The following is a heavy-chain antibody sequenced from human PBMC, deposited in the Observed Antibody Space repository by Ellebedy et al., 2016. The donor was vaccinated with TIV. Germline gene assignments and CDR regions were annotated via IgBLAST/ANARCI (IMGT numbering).Heavy chain of an antibody. CDR2: ISYDGSNK. CDR3: ASSKYSSGWPSSLGY. V-gene: IGHV3-30-3*01. J-gene: IGHJ4*01. D-gene: IGHD6-19*01. CDR1: GFTFSSAW. Sequence: GGSLRPSCAASGFTFSSAWMSWVRQAPGKGLEWVAVISYDGSNKYYADSVKGRFTISRDNSKNTLYLQMNSLRDEDTAVYYCASSKYSSGWPSSLGYWGQGTLVTVSS.